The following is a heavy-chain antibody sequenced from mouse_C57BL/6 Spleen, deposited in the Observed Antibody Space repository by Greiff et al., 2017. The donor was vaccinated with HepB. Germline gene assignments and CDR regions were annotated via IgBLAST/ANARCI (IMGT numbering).Heavy chain of an antibody. Sequence: VQLQQPGAELVMPGASVKLSCKASGYTFTSYWMHWVKQRPGQGLEWIGEIDPSDSYTNYTQKFKGKSTLTVDKSSSTAYMQLSILTSEDSAVYYCARGRRDSSGYVLYFGYWGKGTTLTVAS. CDR2: IDPSDSYT. D-gene: IGHD3-2*02. V-gene: IGHV1-69*01. CDR3: ARGRRDSSGYVLYFGY. CDR1: GYTFTSYW. J-gene: IGHJ2*01.